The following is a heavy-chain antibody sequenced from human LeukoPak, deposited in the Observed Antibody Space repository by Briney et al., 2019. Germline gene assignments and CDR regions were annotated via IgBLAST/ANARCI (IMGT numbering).Heavy chain of an antibody. D-gene: IGHD6-19*01. Sequence: ASVKVSCKASGYTFTSYDINWVRQATGQGLEWMGWMNPNSGNTGYAQKLQGRVTMTTDTSTSAAYMELRSLRSDDTAVYYCARGLWGGSSGWYWAYWGQGTLVTVSS. CDR2: MNPNSGNT. CDR3: ARGLWGGSSGWYWAY. J-gene: IGHJ4*02. V-gene: IGHV1-8*01. CDR1: GYTFTSYD.